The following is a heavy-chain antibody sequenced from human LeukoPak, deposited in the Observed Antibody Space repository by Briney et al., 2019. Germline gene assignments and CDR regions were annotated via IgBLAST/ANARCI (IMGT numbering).Heavy chain of an antibody. CDR2: ISSSSSTI. J-gene: IGHJ4*02. Sequence: PGGSLRLSCAASGFTFSSYSMNWVCQAPGKGLEWVSYISSSSSTIYYADSVKGRFTISRDNAKNSLYLQMNSLRAEDTAVYYCARAEPSSFDYWGQGTLVTVSS. V-gene: IGHV3-48*04. CDR3: ARAEPSSFDY. CDR1: GFTFSSYS.